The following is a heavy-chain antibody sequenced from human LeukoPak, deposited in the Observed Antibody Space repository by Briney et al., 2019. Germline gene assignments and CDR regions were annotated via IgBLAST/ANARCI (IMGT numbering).Heavy chain of an antibody. J-gene: IGHJ4*02. V-gene: IGHV4-61*02. D-gene: IGHD6-13*01. CDR3: AKGQQLEGYYFDY. CDR1: GGSISSGSYY. Sequence: SQTLSLTCTVSGGSISSGSYYWSWIRQPAGRGLEWIGRIYTSGSTNYNPSLKSRVTISVDTSKNQFSLKLSSVTAADTAVYYCAKGQQLEGYYFDYWGQGTLVTVSS. CDR2: IYTSGST.